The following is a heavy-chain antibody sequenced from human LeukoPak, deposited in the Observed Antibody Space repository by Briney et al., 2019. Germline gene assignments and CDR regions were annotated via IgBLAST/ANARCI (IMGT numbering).Heavy chain of an antibody. CDR2: IKQDGGEK. V-gene: IGHV3-7*05. Sequence: GGSLRLSCAASRFTFSNYWMSWVRQAPGKGLEWVANIKQDGGEKNYVDSVKGRFTISRDSAKTSLYLQMNSLRVEDTAVYYCARDHLREGATGASEIWGQGTMVTVSS. CDR1: RFTFSNYW. J-gene: IGHJ3*02. D-gene: IGHD1-26*01. CDR3: ARDHLREGATGASEI.